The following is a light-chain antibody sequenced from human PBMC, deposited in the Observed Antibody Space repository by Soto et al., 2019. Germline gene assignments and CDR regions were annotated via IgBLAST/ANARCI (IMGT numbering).Light chain of an antibody. CDR3: SSYTSTTTLV. CDR2: DVS. Sequence: QSALTQPASVSGSPGQSITISCTGTSSDVGGYNYVSWYQQYPGKAPKLMIYDVSNRPSGVSKRFSGSKSGNTASLTISGLQAEDEADSYCSSYTSTTTLVFGGGTKLTVL. J-gene: IGLJ2*01. V-gene: IGLV2-14*03. CDR1: SSDVGGYNY.